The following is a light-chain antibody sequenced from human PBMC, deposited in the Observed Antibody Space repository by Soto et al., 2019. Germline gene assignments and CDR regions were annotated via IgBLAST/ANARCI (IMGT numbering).Light chain of an antibody. V-gene: IGKV3-15*01. CDR2: GAS. Sequence: EIVMTQSPATLSVSPGERVTLSCRASQSVSSKLAWYQQKPGQAPRLLIYGASTRATGIPARFGGSGSGTEFTLTISSLQSEDFAVYYCQQYNYWPPTFGQGTKVEIK. CDR3: QQYNYWPPT. CDR1: QSVSSK. J-gene: IGKJ1*01.